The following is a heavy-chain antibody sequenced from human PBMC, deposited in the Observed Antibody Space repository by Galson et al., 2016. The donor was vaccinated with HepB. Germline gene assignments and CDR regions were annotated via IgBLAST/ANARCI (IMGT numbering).Heavy chain of an antibody. CDR3: AKDLSQYRVPQGSAFDI. D-gene: IGHD1-26*01. V-gene: IGHV3-30*18. J-gene: IGHJ3*02. Sequence: SLRLSCAASGFTFSDFAMHWVRQAPGKGPEWVAMISYDGSDTNYADSVKGRFTISRDHSKNTMYLQMNSLRAEDTAIYYRAKDLSQYRVPQGSAFDIWGQGTRVTVSS. CDR1: GFTFSDFA. CDR2: ISYDGSDT.